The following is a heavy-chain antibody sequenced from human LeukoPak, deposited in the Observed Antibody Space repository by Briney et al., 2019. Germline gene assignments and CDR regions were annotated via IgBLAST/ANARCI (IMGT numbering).Heavy chain of an antibody. V-gene: IGHV1-2*06. CDR2: INPNSGGT. Sequence: ASVKVSCKASGYTFTGYYMNWVRQAPGQGLEWMGRINPNSGGTNYAQKFQGRVTMTRDTSISTAYMELSRLRSDDTAVYYCAREACSSTSCYNSNWFDPWGQGTLVTVSS. CDR3: AREACSSTSCYNSNWFDP. D-gene: IGHD2-2*02. CDR1: GYTFTGYY. J-gene: IGHJ5*02.